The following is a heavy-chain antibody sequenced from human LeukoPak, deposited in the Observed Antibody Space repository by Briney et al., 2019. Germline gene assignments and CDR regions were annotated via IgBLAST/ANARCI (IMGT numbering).Heavy chain of an antibody. Sequence: GGSLRLSCAASGFTFSSYEMNWVRQAPGKGLEWVSSISSSSSYIYYADSVKGRFTISRDNAKNSLYLQMNSLRAEDTAVYYCARYANYYGSGSYYNEPHYYMDVWGKGTTVTVSS. CDR3: ARYANYYGSGSYYNEPHYYMDV. V-gene: IGHV3-21*01. J-gene: IGHJ6*03. CDR2: ISSSSSYI. CDR1: GFTFSSYE. D-gene: IGHD3-10*01.